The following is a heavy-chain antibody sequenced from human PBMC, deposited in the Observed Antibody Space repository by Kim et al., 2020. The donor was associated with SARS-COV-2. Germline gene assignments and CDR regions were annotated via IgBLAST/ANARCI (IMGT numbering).Heavy chain of an antibody. CDR3: ARVDYGDYVYYFDY. CDR2: ISSSSSTI. Sequence: GGSLRLSCAASGFTFSSYSMNWVRQAPGKGLEWVSYISSSSSTIYYADSVKGRFTISRDNAKNSLYLQMNSLRDEDTAVYYCARVDYGDYVYYFDYWGQGTLVTVSS. J-gene: IGHJ4*02. D-gene: IGHD4-17*01. CDR1: GFTFSSYS. V-gene: IGHV3-48*02.